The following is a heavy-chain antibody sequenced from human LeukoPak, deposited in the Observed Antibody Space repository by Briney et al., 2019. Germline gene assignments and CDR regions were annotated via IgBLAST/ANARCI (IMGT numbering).Heavy chain of an antibody. CDR3: ARDPVNYYDSSGYYL. J-gene: IGHJ5*02. D-gene: IGHD3-22*01. CDR1: GFTFSNAW. CDR2: IKSKTDGETT. V-gene: IGHV3-15*01. Sequence: GGSLRLSCAASGFTFSNAWMSWVRQAPGKGLEWVGHIKSKTDGETTSYATPVKGRFTISRDDSKNTLYLQMNSLRAEDTAVYYCARDPVNYYDSSGYYLWGQGTLVTVSS.